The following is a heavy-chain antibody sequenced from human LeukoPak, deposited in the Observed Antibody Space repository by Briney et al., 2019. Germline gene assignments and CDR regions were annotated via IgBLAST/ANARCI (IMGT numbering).Heavy chain of an antibody. J-gene: IGHJ4*02. CDR3: ARDRSSIAARPKSLDY. CDR1: GYTFTSYG. CDR2: ISAYNGNT. D-gene: IGHD6-6*01. Sequence: ASVKVSCKASGYTFTSYGISWVRQAPGQGLEWMGWISAYNGNTNYAQKLQGRVTMTTDTSTSTDYMELRSPRSEDTAVYSCARDRSSIAARPKSLDYWGQGTLVTVSS. V-gene: IGHV1-18*01.